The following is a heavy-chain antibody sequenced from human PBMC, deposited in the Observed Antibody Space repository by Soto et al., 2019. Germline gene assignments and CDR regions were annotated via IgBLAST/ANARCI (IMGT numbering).Heavy chain of an antibody. V-gene: IGHV4-59*02. CDR2: MYFGGSF. J-gene: IGHJ5*02. D-gene: IGHD3-22*01. CDR3: ARSYYDSTGFAVDP. CDR1: GASVSHGY. Sequence: QMQLQASGPGLVKPSETLSLTCNVSGASVSHGYWSWIRQPPGKGLEWIGFMYFGGSFNYNPSLTRRATIAVXTXQNQFSMKLTSVTASDTAVYYCARSYYDSTGFAVDPWGQGTLVTVSS.